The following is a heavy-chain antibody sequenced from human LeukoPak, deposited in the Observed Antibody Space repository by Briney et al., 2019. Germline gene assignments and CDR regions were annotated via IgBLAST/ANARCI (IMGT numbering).Heavy chain of an antibody. CDR2: ISNSGGRT. CDR3: AKDNSYGYVLWFDP. J-gene: IGHJ5*02. Sequence: QPGGSLRLSCAASGFTFSSYAMSWVRQAPGKGLEWVSSISNSGGRTFYTDSVKGRFTISRDNSKITLYLQMNSLRAEDTAVYYCAKDNSYGYVLWFDPWGQGTLVTVSS. D-gene: IGHD5-18*01. CDR1: GFTFSSYA. V-gene: IGHV3-23*01.